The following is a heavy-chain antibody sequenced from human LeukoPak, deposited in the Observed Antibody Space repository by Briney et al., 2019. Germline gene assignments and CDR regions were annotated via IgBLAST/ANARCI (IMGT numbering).Heavy chain of an antibody. CDR3: ARGGSTILTGYFLDT. J-gene: IGHJ5*02. D-gene: IGHD3-9*01. CDR2: INSDGSST. V-gene: IGHV3-74*01. Sequence: GGSLRLSCAASGFTFSSYWMHWVRQAPGKGLVWVSRINSDGSSTSYADSVKGRFTISRDNAKNTLYLQMNSLRAEDTAVYYCARGGSTILTGYFLDTWGQGTLVTVSS. CDR1: GFTFSSYW.